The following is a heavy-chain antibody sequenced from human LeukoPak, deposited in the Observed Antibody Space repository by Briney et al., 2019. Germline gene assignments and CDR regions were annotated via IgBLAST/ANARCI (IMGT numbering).Heavy chain of an antibody. CDR2: IYYSGST. CDR1: GGSISSGDYY. CDR3: ARDGTPHDILTGPTGSDAFDI. J-gene: IGHJ3*02. D-gene: IGHD3-9*01. Sequence: SQTLSLTCTVSGGSISSGDYYWGWIRQPPGTGLEWIVYIYYSGSTYDNPSLKSRVTISVDTSKNQFSLKLSSVTAADTAVYYCARDGTPHDILTGPTGSDAFDIWGQGTMVTVSS. V-gene: IGHV4-30-4*08.